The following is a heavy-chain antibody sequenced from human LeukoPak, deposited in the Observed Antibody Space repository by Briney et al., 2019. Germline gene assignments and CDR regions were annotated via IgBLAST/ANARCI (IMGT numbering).Heavy chain of an antibody. V-gene: IGHV3-21*06. D-gene: IGHD3-9*01. CDR3: ARDTYDILTGYYKWAFDI. CDR1: GFTLSSYT. CDR2: ISSSSSYI. Sequence: KPGGSLRLSCAASGFTLSSYTMNWVRQAPGKGLEWVSSISSSSSYIYYADSVKGRFTISRDNAKNSLYLQMNSLRAEDTAVYYCARDTYDILTGYYKWAFDIWGQGTMVTVSS. J-gene: IGHJ3*02.